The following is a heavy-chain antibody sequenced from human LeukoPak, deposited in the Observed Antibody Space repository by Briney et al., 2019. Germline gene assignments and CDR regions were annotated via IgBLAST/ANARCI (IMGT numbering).Heavy chain of an antibody. CDR3: ARGELDRTDY. D-gene: IGHD1-7*01. Sequence: ASVKVSCKASGYTFTSYYMHWVRQAPGQGLEWMGIINPSGGSTSYAQKFQGRVTMTTDTSTSTAYMELRSLRSDDTAVYYCARGELDRTDYWGQGTLVTVSS. CDR1: GYTFTSYY. CDR2: INPSGGST. J-gene: IGHJ4*02. V-gene: IGHV1-46*01.